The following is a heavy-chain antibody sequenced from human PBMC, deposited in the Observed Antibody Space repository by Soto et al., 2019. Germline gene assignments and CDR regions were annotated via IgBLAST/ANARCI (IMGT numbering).Heavy chain of an antibody. CDR3: ARDRNYYDSSGYYYGSYYFDY. CDR2: IWYDGSNK. Sequence: PGGSLRLSCAASGFTFSSYGMHWVRQAPGKGLEWVAVIWYDGSNKYYADSVKGRFTISRDNSKNTLYLQMNSLRAEDTAVYYCARDRNYYDSSGYYYGSYYFDYWGQGTLVTAPQ. D-gene: IGHD3-22*01. J-gene: IGHJ4*02. CDR1: GFTFSSYG. V-gene: IGHV3-33*01.